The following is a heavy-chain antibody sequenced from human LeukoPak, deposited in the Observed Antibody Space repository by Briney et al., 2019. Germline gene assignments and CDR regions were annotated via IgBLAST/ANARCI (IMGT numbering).Heavy chain of an antibody. Sequence: PGGSLRLSCAASGFTFSDYYMNWVRQAPGKGLEWVSSMSSSSSYIYYADSVKGRFTISRDNSKNSLYLQMNSLRAEDTAVYYCAREETVMGEAFDIWGQGTMVTVSS. J-gene: IGHJ3*02. CDR3: AREETVMGEAFDI. V-gene: IGHV3-21*01. CDR2: MSSSSSYI. CDR1: GFTFSDYY. D-gene: IGHD2-8*01.